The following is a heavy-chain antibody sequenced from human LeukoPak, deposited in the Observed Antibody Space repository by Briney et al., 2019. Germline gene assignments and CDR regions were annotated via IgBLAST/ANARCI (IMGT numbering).Heavy chain of an antibody. V-gene: IGHV4-59*08. Sequence: SETLSLTCTVSGGSMTGYYWAWIRQPPGKRLEWIGYVHSSGGTKYNPSLKSRVTVSIDMPRNQFSLNVRSVTAADTATYYCTKLSDCGDDCYDRPHWFDPWGQGRLVTVSS. D-gene: IGHD2-21*02. CDR2: VHSSGGT. J-gene: IGHJ5*02. CDR1: GGSMTGYY. CDR3: TKLSDCGDDCYDRPHWFDP.